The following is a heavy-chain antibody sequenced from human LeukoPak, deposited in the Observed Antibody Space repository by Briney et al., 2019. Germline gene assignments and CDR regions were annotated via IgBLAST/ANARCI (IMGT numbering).Heavy chain of an antibody. J-gene: IGHJ4*02. D-gene: IGHD6-13*01. CDR3: ARGVYIAAAQYGY. CDR1: GGSISSYY. CDR2: IYYSGTN. Sequence: SETLSLTCTASGGSISSYYWSWIWQPPGKGQEWNGYIYYSGTNNYNPSLKSRVTISVDTSKNQFSLKLSSVTAADTAVYYCARGVYIAAAQYGYWGQGTLVTVSS. V-gene: IGHV4-59*01.